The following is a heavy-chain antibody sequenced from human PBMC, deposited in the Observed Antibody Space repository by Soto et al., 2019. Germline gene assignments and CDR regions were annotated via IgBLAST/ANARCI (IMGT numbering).Heavy chain of an antibody. D-gene: IGHD3-22*01. V-gene: IGHV4-30-4*01. CDR3: ARAGDYYDSSGYYYPHDY. J-gene: IGHJ4*02. CDR1: GGSISSGDYY. CDR2: IYYSGST. Sequence: LSLTCTVSGGSISSGDYYWSWIRQPPGKGLEWIGYIYYSGSTYYNPSLKSRVTISVDTSKNQFSLKLSSVTAADTAVYYCARAGDYYDSSGYYYPHDYWGQGTLVTVSS.